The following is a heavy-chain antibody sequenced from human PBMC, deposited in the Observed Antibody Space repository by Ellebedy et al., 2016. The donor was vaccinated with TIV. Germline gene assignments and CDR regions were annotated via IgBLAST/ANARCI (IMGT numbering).Heavy chain of an antibody. CDR3: ARGENYGVQFDF. CDR2: ISSSRSTI. Sequence: GGSLRLXCAASGFTFSIYSMNWVRQAPGKGLEWVSYISSSRSTIYYADSVKGRFTISRDNAKNSLYLQMNSLRAEDTAVYYCARGENYGVQFDFWGQGTLVTVSS. V-gene: IGHV3-48*04. J-gene: IGHJ3*01. D-gene: IGHD4-17*01. CDR1: GFTFSIYS.